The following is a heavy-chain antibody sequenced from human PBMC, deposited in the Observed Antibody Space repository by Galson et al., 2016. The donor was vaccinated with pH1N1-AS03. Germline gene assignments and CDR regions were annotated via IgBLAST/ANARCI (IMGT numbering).Heavy chain of an antibody. D-gene: IGHD3-9*01. CDR2: IGSGGIAI. CDR1: GFTFSTYS. Sequence: SLRLSCATSGFTFSTYSMDWVRQAPGRGLEWVSFIGSGGIAIYYADSVKGRFTISRDNARHSVYLQLNSLRDEDTAVYYCARGRLDDTVDIWGQGTMVTVSS. V-gene: IGHV3-48*02. J-gene: IGHJ3*02. CDR3: ARGRLDDTVDI.